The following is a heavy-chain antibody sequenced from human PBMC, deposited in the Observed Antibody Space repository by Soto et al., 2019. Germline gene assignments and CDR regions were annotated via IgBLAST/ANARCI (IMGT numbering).Heavy chain of an antibody. Sequence: GASVKVSCKASGGTFSSYTISWVRQAPGQGLEWMGRIIPILGIANYAQKFQGRVTITADKSTSTAYMELSSLGSEDTAVYYCARAGYSGYGGVDAFDIWGQGTMVTVSS. V-gene: IGHV1-69*02. CDR1: GGTFSSYT. CDR2: IIPILGIA. D-gene: IGHD5-12*01. J-gene: IGHJ3*02. CDR3: ARAGYSGYGGVDAFDI.